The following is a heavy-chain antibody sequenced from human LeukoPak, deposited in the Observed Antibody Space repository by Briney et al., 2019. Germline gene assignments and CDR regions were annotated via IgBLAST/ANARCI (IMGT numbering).Heavy chain of an antibody. CDR3: ARESAAAGAFDY. V-gene: IGHV3-20*04. CDR2: INWNGGNT. J-gene: IGHJ4*02. D-gene: IGHD6-13*01. Sequence: GGSLRPPCAASGFNFNDYGMTWVRQAPGKGLEWVSGINWNGGNTDYADSVKGRFTIARDNAKNSLYLQMNSLRAEDTAVYYCARESAAAGAFDYWGQGTLVTVSS. CDR1: GFNFNDYG.